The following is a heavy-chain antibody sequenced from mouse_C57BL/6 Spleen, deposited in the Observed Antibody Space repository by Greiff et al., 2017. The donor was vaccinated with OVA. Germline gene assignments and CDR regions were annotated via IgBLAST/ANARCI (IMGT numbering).Heavy chain of an antibody. CDR2: IYPGDGDT. J-gene: IGHJ4*01. CDR3: ASSTEVEGAMDY. D-gene: IGHD1-1*01. V-gene: IGHV1-82*01. CDR1: GYAFSSSW. Sequence: VQLQQSGPELVKPGASVKISCKASGYAFSSSWMNWVKQRPGKGLEWIGRIYPGDGDTNYNGKFKGKATLTADKSSSTAYMQLSSLTSEDSAVYFCASSTEVEGAMDYWGQGTSVTVSS.